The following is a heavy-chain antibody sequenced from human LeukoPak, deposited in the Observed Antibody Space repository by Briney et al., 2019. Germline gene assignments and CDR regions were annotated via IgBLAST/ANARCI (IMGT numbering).Heavy chain of an antibody. CDR3: AASIDFWSGYYLE. V-gene: IGHV4-4*07. Sequence: SETLSLTCTVSGGSISSYYWSWVRQPAGKGLEWIGRIYTSGSTNYNPSLKSRVTMSVDTSKNQFSLKLSSVTAADTAVYYCAASIDFWSGYYLEWGQGTLVTVSS. CDR1: GGSISSYY. D-gene: IGHD3-3*01. CDR2: IYTSGST. J-gene: IGHJ4*02.